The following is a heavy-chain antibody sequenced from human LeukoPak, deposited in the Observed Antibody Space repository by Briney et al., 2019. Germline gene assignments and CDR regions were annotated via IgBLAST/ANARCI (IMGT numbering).Heavy chain of an antibody. Sequence: GASVKASCKVSGYTLTELSMHWVRQAPGKGLEWMGGFDPEDGETIYAQKFQGRVTMTEDTSTDTAYMELSSLRSEDTAVYYCATVNQYYDFPTHYYFDYWGQGTLVTVSS. CDR1: GYTLTELS. J-gene: IGHJ4*02. V-gene: IGHV1-24*01. CDR2: FDPEDGET. D-gene: IGHD3-3*01. CDR3: ATVNQYYDFPTHYYFDY.